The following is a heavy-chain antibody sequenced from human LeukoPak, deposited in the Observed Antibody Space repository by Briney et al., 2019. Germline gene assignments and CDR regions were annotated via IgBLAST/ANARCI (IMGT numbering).Heavy chain of an antibody. CDR3: ARDRRIGYCSSTSCLSEDAGANYYGMDV. CDR2: ISAYNGNT. V-gene: IGHV1-18*04. J-gene: IGHJ6*02. Sequence: GASVKVSCEASGYTFTSYGISWVRQAPGQGLEWMGWISAYNGNTNYAQKLQGRVTMTTDTSTSTAYMELRSLRSDDTAVYYCARDRRIGYCSSTSCLSEDAGANYYGMDVWGQGTTVTVSS. CDR1: GYTFTSYG. D-gene: IGHD2-2*01.